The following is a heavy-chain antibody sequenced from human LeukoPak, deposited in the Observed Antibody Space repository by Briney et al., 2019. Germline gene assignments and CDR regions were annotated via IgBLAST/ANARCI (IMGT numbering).Heavy chain of an antibody. CDR3: ARKIHLWEFDC. Sequence: SETLSLTCAVYGGSFSGYYWSWIRQPPGKGLEWIGEINHSGSTNYNPPLKSRVTISVDTSKNLFSLKLTSVYAEDTAVYYCARKIHLWEFDCWGQGTLVTVSS. D-gene: IGHD3-3*02. CDR1: GGSFSGYY. V-gene: IGHV4-34*01. CDR2: INHSGST. J-gene: IGHJ4*02.